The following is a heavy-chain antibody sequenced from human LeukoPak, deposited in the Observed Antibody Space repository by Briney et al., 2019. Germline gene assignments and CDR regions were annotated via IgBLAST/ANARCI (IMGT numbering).Heavy chain of an antibody. D-gene: IGHD2-2*01. CDR3: AKDDRRYCSSTSCLDSFDP. Sequence: PEGSLRLSCGASGFTFSSYAMRWVRQAPGKGLEWVSAISGSGGSTYYADSVKGRFTISRDNSKNTLHLQMNSLRAEDTAVYYCAKDDRRYCSSTSCLDSFDPWGQGTLVTVSS. V-gene: IGHV3-23*01. CDR2: ISGSGGST. J-gene: IGHJ5*02. CDR1: GFTFSSYA.